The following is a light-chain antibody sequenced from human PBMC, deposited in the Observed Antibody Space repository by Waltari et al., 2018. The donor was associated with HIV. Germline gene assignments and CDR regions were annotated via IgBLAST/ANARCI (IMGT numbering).Light chain of an antibody. Sequence: QSALTQPPSASGSPGQSVTISCTGTSSDVGGSNYVSWYEQHPGKAPKLMIYEVSKRPSGVPDRFSGSKSGNTASLTVSGLQAEDEADYYCSSYAGRNNLVFGGGTKLTVL. J-gene: IGLJ2*01. CDR2: EVS. CDR3: SSYAGRNNLV. CDR1: SSDVGGSNY. V-gene: IGLV2-8*01.